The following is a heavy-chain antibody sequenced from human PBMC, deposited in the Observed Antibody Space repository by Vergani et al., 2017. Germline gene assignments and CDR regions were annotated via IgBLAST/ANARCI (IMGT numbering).Heavy chain of an antibody. J-gene: IGHJ4*02. Sequence: EVQLVQSGAEVKKPGESLKISCKGSGYSFTSYWIDWVRQMPGKGLEWMGIIYPGDSDTRYSPSFQGQVTISADKSISTAYLQWSSLKASDTAMYYCATGRYILWRMSAIDYWGQGTLVTVSS. CDR3: ATGRYILWRMSAIDY. D-gene: IGHD2-21*01. V-gene: IGHV5-51*01. CDR1: GYSFTSYW. CDR2: IYPGDSDT.